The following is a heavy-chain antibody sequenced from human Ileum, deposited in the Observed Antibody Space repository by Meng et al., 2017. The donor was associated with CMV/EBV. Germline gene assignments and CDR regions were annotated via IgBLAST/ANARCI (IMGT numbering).Heavy chain of an antibody. CDR1: GYTFTGQY. J-gene: IGHJ5*02. CDR3: ARGPTPDTYKRFEGWFDP. V-gene: IGHV1-2*02. CDR2: INPDSGAT. D-gene: IGHD1-14*01. Sequence: ASVKVSCKASGYTFTGQYMHWVRQAPGQGLEWMGWINPDSGATNYAPQFQNRVTMTRDTSISAAYMEVTSLTFDDTAVYFCARGPTPDTYKRFEGWFDPWGQGTQVTVSS.